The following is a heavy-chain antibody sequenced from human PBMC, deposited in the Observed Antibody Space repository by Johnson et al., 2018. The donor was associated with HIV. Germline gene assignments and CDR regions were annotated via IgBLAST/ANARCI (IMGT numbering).Heavy chain of an antibody. Sequence: VQLVESGGGLVKPGGSMRLSCAASGFTFSDYYMTWIRQAPGKGLEWVSYISSSGSTIYYADSVKGRFTISRDNAKNSLYLQMNSLRAEDTALYYCAKEIYGGGDWEDDAFDIWGQGTMVTVSS. CDR3: AKEIYGGGDWEDDAFDI. J-gene: IGHJ3*02. CDR2: ISSSGSTI. CDR1: GFTFSDYY. D-gene: IGHD2-21*02. V-gene: IGHV3-11*01.